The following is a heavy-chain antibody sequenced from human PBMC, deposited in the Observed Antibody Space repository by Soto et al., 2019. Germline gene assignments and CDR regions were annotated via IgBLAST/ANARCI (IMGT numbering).Heavy chain of an antibody. D-gene: IGHD3-9*01. CDR3: ARESHDILAGPPWVWYFDL. CDR1: GGSFSGYY. V-gene: IGHV4-34*01. Sequence: QVQLQQWGAGPLRPLETLSLTCGVSGGSFSGYYWAWIRQTPGKGLEWIGEINNRGSINYNPSRKSRASISVDTSKDHYSLNPRSVTAADTAVYYCARESHDILAGPPWVWYFDLWGRGTLVTVSS. CDR2: INNRGSI. J-gene: IGHJ2*01.